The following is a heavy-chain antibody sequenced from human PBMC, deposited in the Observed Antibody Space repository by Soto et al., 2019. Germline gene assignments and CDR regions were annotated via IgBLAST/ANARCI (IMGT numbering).Heavy chain of an antibody. CDR3: AREMATSPSAFDI. Sequence: GGSLRLSCASSGFTFISYEMNWGRQAPGKGLEWVSYISSSGSTIYYADSVKGRFTISRDNAKNSLYLQMNSLRAEDTAVYYCAREMATSPSAFDIWGQGTMVTVSS. J-gene: IGHJ3*02. CDR2: ISSSGSTI. D-gene: IGHD5-12*01. CDR1: GFTFISYE. V-gene: IGHV3-48*03.